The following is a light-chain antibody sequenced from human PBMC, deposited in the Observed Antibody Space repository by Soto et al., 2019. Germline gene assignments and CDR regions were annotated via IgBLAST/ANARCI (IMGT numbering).Light chain of an antibody. CDR2: DAS. J-gene: IGKJ1*01. Sequence: DIQMTQSPSTLSASVGDRVTITCRASQSISSRLTWYQQKPGKAPQLLIFDASSLKGGVPSRFSGSGSGTEFTLTVSSLQPDDFANYYCQQYNSYPWTFGQGTKVEIK. CDR1: QSISSR. CDR3: QQYNSYPWT. V-gene: IGKV1-5*01.